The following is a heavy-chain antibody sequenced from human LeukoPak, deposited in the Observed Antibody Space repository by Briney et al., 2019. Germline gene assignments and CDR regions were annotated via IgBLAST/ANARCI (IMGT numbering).Heavy chain of an antibody. CDR2: ITSSSRYT. CDR1: GFTFSSYS. J-gene: IGHJ4*02. Sequence: GGSLRLSCAASGFTFSSYSMNWVRHPPGKGLEWGSSITSSSRYTFYADLAKGRFTIYRHIPKNSLYLQKNSQRAEDKAVYYCARGLVRGGYDSSGYYYDNFDYWGQGTLVTVSS. CDR3: ARGLVRGGYDSSGYYYDNFDY. V-gene: IGHV3-21*01. D-gene: IGHD3-22*01.